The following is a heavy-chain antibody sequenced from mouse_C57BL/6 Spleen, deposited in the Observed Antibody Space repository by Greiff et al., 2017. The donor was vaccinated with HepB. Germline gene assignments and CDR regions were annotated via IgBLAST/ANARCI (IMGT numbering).Heavy chain of an antibody. V-gene: IGHV5-17*01. D-gene: IGHD2-2*01. CDR3: ARSGLRRDFDY. Sequence: EVQGVESGGGLVKPGGSLKLSCAASGFTFSDYGMHWVRQAPEKGLEWVAYISSGSSTIYYADTVKGRFTISRDNAKNTLFLQMTSLRSEDTAMYYCARSGLRRDFDYWGQGTTLTVSS. J-gene: IGHJ2*01. CDR2: ISSGSSTI. CDR1: GFTFSDYG.